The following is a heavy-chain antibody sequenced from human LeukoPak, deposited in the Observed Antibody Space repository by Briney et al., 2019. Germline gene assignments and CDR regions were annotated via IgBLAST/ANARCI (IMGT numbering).Heavy chain of an antibody. CDR2: INHSGST. V-gene: IGHV4-34*01. CDR3: ARGLGGSGSYYNDGYYYYGMDV. CDR1: GGSFSGYY. Sequence: SETLSLTCAVYGGSFSGYYWSWIRQPPGKGLDWIGEINHSGSTNYQPSLKSRVTISVDTSKNQFSLKLSSVTAADTAVYYCARGLGGSGSYYNDGYYYYGMDVWGKGTTVTVSS. J-gene: IGHJ6*04. D-gene: IGHD3-10*01.